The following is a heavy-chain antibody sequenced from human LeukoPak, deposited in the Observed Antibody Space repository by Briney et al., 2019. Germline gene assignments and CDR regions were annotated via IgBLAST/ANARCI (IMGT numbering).Heavy chain of an antibody. Sequence: ASVKVSCKASGYTFTSYYMHWVRQAPGQGLEWMGIINPSGGSTSYAQKFQGRVTMTRDMSTSTVYMELSSLRSEDTAVYYCARDHPNYSGSGISNYWGQGTLVTVSS. V-gene: IGHV1-46*01. CDR3: ARDHPNYSGSGISNY. D-gene: IGHD3-10*01. CDR1: GYTFTSYY. J-gene: IGHJ4*02. CDR2: INPSGGST.